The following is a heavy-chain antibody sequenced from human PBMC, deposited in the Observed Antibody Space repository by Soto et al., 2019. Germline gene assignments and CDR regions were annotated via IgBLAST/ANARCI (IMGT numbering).Heavy chain of an antibody. CDR1: GYSFTSYW. Sequence: GESLKISCKGSGYSFTSYWISWVRQMPGKGLEWMGRIDPSDSYTNYSPSFQGHVTISADKSISTAYLQWSSLKASDTAMYYCASSGYSYGPSSYYYYGMDVWGQGTTVTVSS. CDR2: IDPSDSYT. D-gene: IGHD5-18*01. J-gene: IGHJ6*02. CDR3: ASSGYSYGPSSYYYYGMDV. V-gene: IGHV5-10-1*01.